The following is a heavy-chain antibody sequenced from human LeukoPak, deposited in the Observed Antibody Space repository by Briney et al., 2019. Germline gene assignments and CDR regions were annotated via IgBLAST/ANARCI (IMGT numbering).Heavy chain of an antibody. D-gene: IGHD1-1*01. Sequence: SETLSLTCAVYGGSLSGYYWSWIRQSPGKGLEWIGSIYYHENTYYNSSLKSRVTISVDTSKNQFSLKLNSVTAADTAVYFCARRAYSAAYWKHFDYWGQGTLVTVSS. V-gene: IGHV4-34*01. CDR2: IYYHENT. CDR1: GGSLSGYY. J-gene: IGHJ4*02. CDR3: ARRAYSAAYWKHFDY.